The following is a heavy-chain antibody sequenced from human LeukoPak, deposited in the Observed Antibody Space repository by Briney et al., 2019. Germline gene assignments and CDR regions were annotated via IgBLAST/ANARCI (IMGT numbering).Heavy chain of an antibody. Sequence: PSETLSLTCTVSGYSISSGYYWGWIRQPPGKGLEWIGYIHYSGSTHYNPSLKSRVTITVDTSKNQLSLKLSSVTAADTAVYYCARVEEGYGSGRRENYYYYYMDVWGKGTTVTISS. CDR1: GYSISSGYY. D-gene: IGHD3-10*01. V-gene: IGHV4-38-2*02. CDR2: IHYSGST. J-gene: IGHJ6*03. CDR3: ARVEEGYGSGRRENYYYYYMDV.